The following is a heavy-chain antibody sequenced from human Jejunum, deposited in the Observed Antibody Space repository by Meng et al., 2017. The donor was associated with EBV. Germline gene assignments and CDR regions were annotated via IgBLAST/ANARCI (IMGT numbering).Heavy chain of an antibody. CDR3: AGNGYYALEY. D-gene: IGHD3-22*01. CDR2: IYHGGGT. J-gene: IGHJ4*02. Sequence: QVELQGSGPRVEKPSGALSLTCVVAGGSISDNDWWSWVRQPPGKGLEWLGEIYHGGGTNYNPSLESRVTISVDKSKNQFSLKLNSVTVADTAVYYCAGNGYYALEYWGPGILVTVSS. V-gene: IGHV4-4*02. CDR1: GGSISDNDW.